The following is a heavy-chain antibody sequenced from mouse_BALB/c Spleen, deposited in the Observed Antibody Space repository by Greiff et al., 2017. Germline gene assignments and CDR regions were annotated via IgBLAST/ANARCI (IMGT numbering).Heavy chain of an antibody. CDR1: GFSFTGYY. Sequence: LVKTGASVKISCKASGFSFTGYYMHWVKQSPGKGLEWIGYISCYNGATSYNQKFKGKATFTVDTSSSTAYMQFNSLTSEDSAVYYCARGMITRGAWFAYWGQGTLVTVSA. CDR2: ISCYNGAT. V-gene: IGHV1S34*01. CDR3: ARGMITRGAWFAY. J-gene: IGHJ3*01. D-gene: IGHD2-4*01.